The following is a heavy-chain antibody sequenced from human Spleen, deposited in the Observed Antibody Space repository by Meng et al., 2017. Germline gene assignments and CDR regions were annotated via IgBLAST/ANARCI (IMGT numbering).Heavy chain of an antibody. Sequence: GESLKISCKAFGYSFTTHWIGWVRQMPGKGLEWMGIIYPGDSDTRYSPSFQGQVTISADKSINTAYLQWSSLKASDTAMYYCARSSYFDYWGQGTTVTVSS. CDR2: IYPGDSDT. J-gene: IGHJ4*03. CDR1: GYSFTTHW. D-gene: IGHD6-6*01. CDR3: ARSSYFDY. V-gene: IGHV5-51*01.